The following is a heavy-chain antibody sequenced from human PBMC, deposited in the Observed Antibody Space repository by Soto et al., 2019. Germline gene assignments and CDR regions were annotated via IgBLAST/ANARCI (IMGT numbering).Heavy chain of an antibody. Sequence: EVQLLESGGGLVQPRGSLRLSCAASGFTFSSYAMSWVRQAPGKGLEWVSAISGSGGSTYYADSVKGRFTISRDNSKNTLYLQMNSLRAEDTAVYYCAKDQIWDSVSDYWGQGTLVTVSS. CDR2: ISGSGGST. J-gene: IGHJ4*02. CDR3: AKDQIWDSVSDY. V-gene: IGHV3-23*01. CDR1: GFTFSSYA. D-gene: IGHD1-26*01.